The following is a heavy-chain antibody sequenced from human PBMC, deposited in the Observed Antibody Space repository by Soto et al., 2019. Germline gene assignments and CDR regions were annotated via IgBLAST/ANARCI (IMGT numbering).Heavy chain of an antibody. CDR1: GFNVSSYY. V-gene: IGHV3-53*02. CDR2: VYTGGNG. Sequence: EVQLVESGGGLIQPGGSLSLSCAASGFNVSSYYMTWVRQAPGKGLQWVSLVYTGGNGIYADSVRDRISVSRDTSKKTVYLQVTSLRGEDTGVYYCARVWGWHFDLWGRGTLVTVSS. D-gene: IGHD7-27*01. J-gene: IGHJ2*01. CDR3: ARVWGWHFDL.